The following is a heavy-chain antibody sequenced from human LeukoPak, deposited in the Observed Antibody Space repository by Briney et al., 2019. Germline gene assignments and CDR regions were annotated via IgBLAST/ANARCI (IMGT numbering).Heavy chain of an antibody. CDR1: GDSISIYY. D-gene: IGHD6-19*01. V-gene: IGHV4-59*12. J-gene: IGHJ4*02. CDR3: ARGRYSSGWYVGYYFDY. CDR2: IDHTGST. Sequence: SETLSLTCSVSGDSISIYYWSWIRQPPGKGLEWIGYIDHTGSTNYNPSLNSRVTISRDTSKNQFSLKLSSVTAADTAVYYCARGRYSSGWYVGYYFDYWGQGTLVTVSS.